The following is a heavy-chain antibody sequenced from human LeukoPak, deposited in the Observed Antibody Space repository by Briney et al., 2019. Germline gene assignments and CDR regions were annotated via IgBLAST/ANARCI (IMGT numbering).Heavy chain of an antibody. CDR1: GFTFSNYW. V-gene: IGHV3-74*01. J-gene: IGHJ4*02. D-gene: IGHD6-19*01. Sequence: GXXXRLSCTASGFTFSNYWMHWVRHAPGKGLVWVSRIKGDGSTTTYADSGKGGFTITRENAKSRVYLQMNSLRAEDTAVYYCVRLADPGYWGQGTLVTVSS. CDR3: VRLADPGY. CDR2: IKGDGSTT.